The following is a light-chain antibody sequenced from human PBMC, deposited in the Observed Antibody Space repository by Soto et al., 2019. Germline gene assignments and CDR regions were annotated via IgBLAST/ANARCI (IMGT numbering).Light chain of an antibody. CDR2: GAS. CDR1: QSVSSSY. V-gene: IGKV3-20*01. CDR3: QQYGSSPIT. Sequence: EIVLTQSPGTLSLSPGERATLSCGASQSVSSSYLAWYQQKPGQAPRLLISGASSRATGIPDRFSGSGSATDYTLTISRLEPEDFALYYCQQYGSSPITFGQGTRLEIK. J-gene: IGKJ5*01.